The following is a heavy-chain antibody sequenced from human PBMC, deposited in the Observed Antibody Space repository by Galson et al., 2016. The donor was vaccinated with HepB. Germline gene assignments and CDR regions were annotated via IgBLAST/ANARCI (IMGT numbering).Heavy chain of an antibody. CDR1: GFTFSDYY. V-gene: IGHV3-11*06. Sequence: SLRLSCAASGFTFSDYYMSWIRQAPGKGLEWVSYISSSSSYTNYVESVKGRFTISRDNAKNSLYLQMNSQRAEDTAVYYCARAQTTVVTYIDNWGQGTLVTVSS. D-gene: IGHD4-23*01. J-gene: IGHJ4*02. CDR2: ISSSSSYT. CDR3: ARAQTTVVTYIDN.